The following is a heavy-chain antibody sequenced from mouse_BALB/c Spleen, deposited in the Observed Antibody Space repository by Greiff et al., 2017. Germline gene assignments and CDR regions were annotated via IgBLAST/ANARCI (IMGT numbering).Heavy chain of an antibody. Sequence: EVKLQESGGGLVQPGGSRKLSCAASGFTFSSFGMHWVRQAPEKGLEWVAYISSGSSTIYYADTVKGRFTISRDNPKNTLFLQMTSLRSEDTAMYYCARRGTIYYYGSSYLDYWGQGTTLTVSS. CDR3: ARRGTIYYYGSSYLDY. CDR1: GFTFSSFG. V-gene: IGHV5-17*02. J-gene: IGHJ2*01. D-gene: IGHD1-1*01. CDR2: ISSGSSTI.